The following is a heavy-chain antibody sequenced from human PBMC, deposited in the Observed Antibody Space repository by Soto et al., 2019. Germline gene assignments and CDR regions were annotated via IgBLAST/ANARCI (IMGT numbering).Heavy chain of an antibody. CDR1: GFTISSDW. CDR2: IKQDGSVK. J-gene: IGHJ6*02. D-gene: IGHD3-10*01. CDR3: VRERFM. V-gene: IGHV3-7*01. Sequence: GGPRRVSCAASGFTISSDWMSWVRQAPGKGLEWVANIKQDGSVKHYVDSVKGRFTISRDNAKNSVFLQMNSLRAEDTAVYYCVRERFMWGQGTTVTVSS.